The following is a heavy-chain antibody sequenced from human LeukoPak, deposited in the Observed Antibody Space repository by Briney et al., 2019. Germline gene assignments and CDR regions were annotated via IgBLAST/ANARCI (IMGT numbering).Heavy chain of an antibody. V-gene: IGHV5-51*01. Sequence: GESLKISCKGSGYSFTSYWIGWVRQMPGKGLEWMGIIYPGDSNTKYSPSFQGQVTISADKSISTAYLQWSSLKASDTAMYYCARPEQIVGAHCWGQGTLVTVSS. CDR2: IYPGDSNT. J-gene: IGHJ4*02. CDR1: GYSFTSYW. D-gene: IGHD1-26*01. CDR3: ARPEQIVGAHC.